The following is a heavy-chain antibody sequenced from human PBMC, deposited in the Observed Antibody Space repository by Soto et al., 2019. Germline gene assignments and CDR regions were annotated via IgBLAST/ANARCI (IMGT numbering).Heavy chain of an antibody. Sequence: QVQLVESGGGVVQPGRSLRLSCAASGFTFSSYAMHWVRQAPGKGLEWVAVISYDGSNKYYADSVKGRFTIASDNSKNNLCLQMNSLSAEDTAVYYGARGEAAEVITMIVVVNFGYFDYWGQGTLVTVSS. CDR1: GFTFSSYA. CDR2: ISYDGSNK. V-gene: IGHV3-30-3*01. CDR3: ARGEAAEVITMIVVVNFGYFDY. D-gene: IGHD3-22*01. J-gene: IGHJ4*02.